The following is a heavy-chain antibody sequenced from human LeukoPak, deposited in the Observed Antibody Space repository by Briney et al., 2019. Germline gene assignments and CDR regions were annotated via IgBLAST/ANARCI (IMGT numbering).Heavy chain of an antibody. CDR1: GFTFSHYA. J-gene: IGHJ6*02. CDR2: ISYDGSNE. V-gene: IGHV3-30-3*01. Sequence: GGSLRLSCAASGFTFSHYAMHWVRQAPGKGLEWVSFISYDGSNEYYADPVKGRLTISRDNSKNTLYLQINSLRAEDTAVYYCAKGGGNDYYGMDVWGQGTTVTVSS. D-gene: IGHD6-25*01. CDR3: AKGGGNDYYGMDV.